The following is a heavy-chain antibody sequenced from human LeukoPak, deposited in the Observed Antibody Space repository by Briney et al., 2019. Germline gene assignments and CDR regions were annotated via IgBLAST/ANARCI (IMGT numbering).Heavy chain of an antibody. D-gene: IGHD3-10*01. Sequence: GGSLRLSCAASGFTFSSYSMNWVRQAPGKGLEWVSSISSSSSYIYYADSVKGRFTISRDNAKNSLYLQMNSLRAEDTAVYYCAREFYYGSGSYGFDYWGQGTLATVSS. CDR3: AREFYYGSGSYGFDY. V-gene: IGHV3-21*01. J-gene: IGHJ4*02. CDR2: ISSSSSYI. CDR1: GFTFSSYS.